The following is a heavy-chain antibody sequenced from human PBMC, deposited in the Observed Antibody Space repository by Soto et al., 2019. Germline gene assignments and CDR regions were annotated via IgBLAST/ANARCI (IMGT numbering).Heavy chain of an antibody. V-gene: IGHV4-59*08. CDR3: ATRYGYSFDY. J-gene: IGHJ4*02. CDR2: IYYSGST. CDR1: GGSISSYY. D-gene: IGHD1-1*01. Sequence: QVQLQESGPGLVKPSETLSLTCTVSGGSISSYYWSWIRQPPGKGLEWIGYIYYSGSTNYTPSLKSRVTISVDTSKLQFSLKLSSVTAADTTVYYCATRYGYSFDYWGQGTLVSVSS.